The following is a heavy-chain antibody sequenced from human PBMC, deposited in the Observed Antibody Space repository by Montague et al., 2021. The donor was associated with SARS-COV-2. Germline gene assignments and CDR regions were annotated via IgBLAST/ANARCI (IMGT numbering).Heavy chain of an antibody. V-gene: IGHV4-34*01. CDR1: GGSFSTYS. CDR3: ARLGDGVVPSPILGVGPYYSYYYMDV. CDR2: IHHGGST. Sequence: SEILSLTCAVHGGSFSTYSWNWIRQPPGKGLEWIGEIHHGGSTNYNPFLKSRVTISADTSKNQFSLKLTSVAAADTAVYYCARLGDGVVPSPILGVGPYYSYYYMDVWGKGTTVTVSS. J-gene: IGHJ6*03. D-gene: IGHD3-10*01.